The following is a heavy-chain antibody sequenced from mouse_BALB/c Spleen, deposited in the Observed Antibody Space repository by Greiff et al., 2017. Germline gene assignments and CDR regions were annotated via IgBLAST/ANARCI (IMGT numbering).Heavy chain of an antibody. V-gene: IGHV1-80*01. D-gene: IGHD2-4*01. CDR1: GYAFSSYW. J-gene: IGHJ3*01. Sequence: VQLQQSGAELVRPGSSVKISCKASGYAFSSYWMNWVKQRPGQGLEWIGQIYPGDGDTNYNGKFKGKATLTADKSSSTAYMQLSSLTSEDSAVYFCARGDYGGFAYWGQGTLVTVSA. CDR3: ARGDYGGFAY. CDR2: IYPGDGDT.